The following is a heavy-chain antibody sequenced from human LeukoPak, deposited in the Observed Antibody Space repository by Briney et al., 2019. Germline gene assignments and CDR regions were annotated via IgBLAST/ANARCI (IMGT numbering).Heavy chain of an antibody. Sequence: GGSLRLSCAASGFTFSSYWMHWVRQVPGKGLVWVSRINPDGSSTTYADSVKGRFTVSRDNAKNTLYLQMNSLRAEDTAVYYCARVSVFGVVRAFDIWGQGTMVTVSS. V-gene: IGHV3-74*01. J-gene: IGHJ3*02. D-gene: IGHD3-3*01. CDR3: ARVSVFGVVRAFDI. CDR1: GFTFSSYW. CDR2: INPDGSST.